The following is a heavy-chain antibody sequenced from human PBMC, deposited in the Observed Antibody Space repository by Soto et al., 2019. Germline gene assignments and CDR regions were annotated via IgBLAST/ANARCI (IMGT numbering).Heavy chain of an antibody. Sequence: QVQLVQSGAEVKKPGASVRVSCKTSGYTFSSYAISWVRQAPGQGLEWLGWINPYSRHTDYAQNLRDRITMTTDTSPRTVYMDLRSLRSDDTAIYYCSRDRNDAYSYAYWGQGTLLTVSS. CDR3: SRDRNDAYSYAY. CDR1: GYTFSSYA. V-gene: IGHV1-18*01. J-gene: IGHJ4*02. D-gene: IGHD3-16*01. CDR2: INPYSRHT.